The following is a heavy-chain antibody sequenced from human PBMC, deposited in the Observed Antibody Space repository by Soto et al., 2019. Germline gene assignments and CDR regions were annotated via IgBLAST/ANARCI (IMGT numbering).Heavy chain of an antibody. CDR2: ISSSSSYI. D-gene: IGHD3-3*01. Sequence: EVQLVESGGGLVKPGGSLRLSCAASGFTFSSYSMNWVRQAPGKGLEWVSSISSSSSYIYYADSVKGRFTISRDNAKNSLYLQMNGMRAEDTAVYYCARDMDYDFWSGYFPVDYWGQGTLVTVSS. V-gene: IGHV3-21*01. CDR3: ARDMDYDFWSGYFPVDY. CDR1: GFTFSSYS. J-gene: IGHJ4*02.